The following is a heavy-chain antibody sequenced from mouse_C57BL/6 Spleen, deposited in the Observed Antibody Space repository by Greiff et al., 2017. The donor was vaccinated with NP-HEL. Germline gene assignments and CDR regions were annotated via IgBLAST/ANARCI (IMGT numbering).Heavy chain of an antibody. CDR3: TRRGGRYFDY. CDR2: IDPETGGT. V-gene: IGHV1-15*01. CDR1: GYTFTDYE. Sequence: QVHVKQSGAELVRPGASVTLSCKASGYTFTDYEMHWVKQTPVHGLEWIGAIDPETGGTAYNQKFKGKAILTADKSSSTAYMELRSLTSEDSAVYYCTRRGGRYFDYWGQGTTLTVSS. J-gene: IGHJ2*01.